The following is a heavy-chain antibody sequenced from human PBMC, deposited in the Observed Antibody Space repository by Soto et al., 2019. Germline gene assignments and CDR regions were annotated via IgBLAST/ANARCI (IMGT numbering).Heavy chain of an antibody. J-gene: IGHJ6*02. Sequence: PGGSLRLSCAASGFPFRSYEMNWVRQAPGKGLEWISYISESGSSMYYADSVKGRFAISRDNAKNSLYLQMNSLRAEDTAVYYCARXQEVHDSRGHKIRAMDVWGQGTTVTVSS. CDR3: ARXQEVHDSRGHKIRAMDV. D-gene: IGHD6-19*01. CDR2: ISESGSSM. CDR1: GFPFRSYE. V-gene: IGHV3-48*03.